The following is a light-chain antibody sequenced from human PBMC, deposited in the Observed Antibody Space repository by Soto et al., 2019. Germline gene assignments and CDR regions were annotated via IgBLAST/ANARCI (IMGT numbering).Light chain of an antibody. J-gene: IGLJ2*01. CDR1: SSDVGGSKY. CDR2: EVS. Sequence: QSALTQPPSASGSPGQSVTISCTGTSSDVGGSKYVSWYQQHPGKAPKLIIYEVSERPSGVPDRFSGSKSGNTASLAISGLQSEDEADYYCAAWDESLYVVFGGGTKLTVL. V-gene: IGLV2-8*01. CDR3: AAWDESLYVV.